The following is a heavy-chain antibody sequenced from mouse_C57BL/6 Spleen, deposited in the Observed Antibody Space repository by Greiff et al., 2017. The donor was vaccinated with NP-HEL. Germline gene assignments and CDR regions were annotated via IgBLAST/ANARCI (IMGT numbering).Heavy chain of an antibody. CDR2: IDPSDSYT. Sequence: QVQLQQPGAELVMPGASVKLSCKASGYTFTSYWMHWVKQRPGQGLEWIGEIDPSDSYTNYNQKFKGKSTLTVDKSSSTAYMQLSSLTSEDSAVDYCARSQGSYYAMDYWGQGTSVTVSS. V-gene: IGHV1-69*01. CDR1: GYTFTSYW. J-gene: IGHJ4*01. D-gene: IGHD1-1*02. CDR3: ARSQGSYYAMDY.